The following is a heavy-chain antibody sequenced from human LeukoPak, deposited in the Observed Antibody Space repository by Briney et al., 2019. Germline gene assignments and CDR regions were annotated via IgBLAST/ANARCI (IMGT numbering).Heavy chain of an antibody. CDR2: IYHSGST. V-gene: IGHV4-38-2*02. J-gene: IGHJ4*02. CDR3: ARVNYYGSGSRPYYFDY. D-gene: IGHD3-10*01. Sequence: PSETLSLTCTVSGYSISSGYYWGWIRQPPGKGLEWIGSIYHSGSTYYNPSLKSRVTISVDTSKNQFSLKLSSVTAADTAVYYCARVNYYGSGSRPYYFDYWGQGTLVTVSS. CDR1: GYSISSGYY.